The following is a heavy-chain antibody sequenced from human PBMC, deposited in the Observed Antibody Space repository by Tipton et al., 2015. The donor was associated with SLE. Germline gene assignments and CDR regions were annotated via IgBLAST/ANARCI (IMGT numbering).Heavy chain of an antibody. V-gene: IGHV1-69*13. CDR2: IIRIFGTA. Sequence: QLVQSGPEVKKPGASVKVSCKASGYTFTSYGISWVRQAPGQGLEWMGGIIRIFGTANYAQKFQGRVTITADESTSTAYMELSSLRSEDTAVYYCARDPRYCSSTSCYSHDYYYGMDVWGQGTTVTVSS. CDR3: ARDPRYCSSTSCYSHDYYYGMDV. J-gene: IGHJ6*02. CDR1: GYTFTSYG. D-gene: IGHD2-2*02.